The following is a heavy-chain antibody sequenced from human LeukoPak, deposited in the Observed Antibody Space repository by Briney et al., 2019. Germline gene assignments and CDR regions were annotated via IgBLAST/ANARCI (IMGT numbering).Heavy chain of an antibody. V-gene: IGHV3-21*01. Sequence: GGSLRLSCAASGFTFSGYNMNWVRQVPGKGLEWVSSISSSSSYIFYSDSVKGRFTISRDNARNSLYLQMNSLRADDTAIYYCAAAWSNFDYWGQGTLVTVSS. CDR1: GFTFSGYN. CDR2: ISSSSSYI. CDR3: AAAWSNFDY. J-gene: IGHJ4*02. D-gene: IGHD2-8*02.